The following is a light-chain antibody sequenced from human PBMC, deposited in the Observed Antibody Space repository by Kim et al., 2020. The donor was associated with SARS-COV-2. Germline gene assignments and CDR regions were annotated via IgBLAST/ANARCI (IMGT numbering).Light chain of an antibody. J-gene: IGLJ3*02. CDR2: DVS. V-gene: IGLV2-14*04. CDR1: SSDVGGYND. Sequence: GQSITISCTRTSSDVGGYNDVSWYQQHPGKAPKLMIYDVSKRPSGVSNRFSGSKSGNTASLTISGLQAEDEADYYCSSYTSSSTWVFGGGTQLTVL. CDR3: SSYTSSSTWV.